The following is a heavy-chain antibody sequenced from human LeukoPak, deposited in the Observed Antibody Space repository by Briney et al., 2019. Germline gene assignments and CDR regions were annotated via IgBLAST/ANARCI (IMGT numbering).Heavy chain of an antibody. CDR3: AREAGARRGYYYGSGKYNWFDP. Sequence: ASVKVSCKASGYTFTGYYMHWVRQAPGQGLEWMGWINPNSGGTNYALKFQGRVTMTRDASISTAYMELSRLRSDDTAVYYCAREAGARRGYYYGSGKYNWFDPWGQGTLVTVSS. J-gene: IGHJ5*02. V-gene: IGHV1-2*02. CDR1: GYTFTGYY. CDR2: INPNSGGT. D-gene: IGHD3-10*01.